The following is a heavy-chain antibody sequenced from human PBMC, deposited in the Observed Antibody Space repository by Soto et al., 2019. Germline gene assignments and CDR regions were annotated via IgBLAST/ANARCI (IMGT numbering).Heavy chain of an antibody. Sequence: GGSLRLSSAASGFSFGSYAMTWVRQVPGKGLEWVSTISGSGGTTHYADSVKGRFTISRDNAKSTLYLQMNSLRAEDTAVYYCAKDLLTYGDTPFYFGSWGQGTLATVSS. J-gene: IGHJ4*02. D-gene: IGHD4-17*01. CDR2: ISGSGGTT. CDR1: GFSFGSYA. CDR3: AKDLLTYGDTPFYFGS. V-gene: IGHV3-23*01.